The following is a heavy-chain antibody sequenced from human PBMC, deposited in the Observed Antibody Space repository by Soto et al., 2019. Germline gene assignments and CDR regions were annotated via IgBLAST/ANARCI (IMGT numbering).Heavy chain of an antibody. CDR1: GGSISSYY. CDR2: IYYSGST. CDR3: ARSSGGSSFYFDY. V-gene: IGHV4-59*01. J-gene: IGHJ4*02. D-gene: IGHD2-15*01. Sequence: PSETLSLTCTVSGGSISSYYWSWIRQPPGKGLEWIGYIYYSGSTNYNPSLKSRVTISVDTSMNQFSLKLSSVTAADTAVYYCARSSGGSSFYFDYWGQGTLVTVSS.